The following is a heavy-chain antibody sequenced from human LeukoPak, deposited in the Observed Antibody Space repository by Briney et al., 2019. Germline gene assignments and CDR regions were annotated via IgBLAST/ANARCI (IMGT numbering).Heavy chain of an antibody. V-gene: IGHV3-74*01. Sequence: GGSLRLSCAASGFTFSDYWMHWIRQGPGKGLVWVSHINTDGRTTAYAGSVKGRFTVSRDNAKNTLYLQMNSLTPEDTAVYYCARGTTDDYGLDYSGQGALVTVSS. CDR2: INTDGRTT. CDR3: ARGTTDDYGLDY. J-gene: IGHJ4*02. CDR1: GFTFSDYW. D-gene: IGHD3-16*01.